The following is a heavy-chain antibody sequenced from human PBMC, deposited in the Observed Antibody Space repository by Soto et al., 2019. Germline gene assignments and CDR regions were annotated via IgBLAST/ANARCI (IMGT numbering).Heavy chain of an antibody. V-gene: IGHV4-39*01. Sequence: QLQLQESGPGLVKPSETLSLTCTVSGGSISSSSYYWGWIRQPPGKGLEWIVSIYYSGRTYYNPSLKSRVTISVDTSKNQFSLKLSAVTAADTAVYYCARPCITMVRGWNNWFDPWGQGTLVTVSS. CDR3: ARPCITMVRGWNNWFDP. CDR2: IYYSGRT. CDR1: GGSISSSSYY. D-gene: IGHD3-10*01. J-gene: IGHJ5*02.